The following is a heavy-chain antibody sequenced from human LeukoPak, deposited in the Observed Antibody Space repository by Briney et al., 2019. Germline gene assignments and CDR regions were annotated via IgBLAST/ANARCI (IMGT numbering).Heavy chain of an antibody. CDR1: GFTFDDYA. Sequence: GGSLRLSCAASGFTFDDYAMHWVRQAPGKGLEWVSGISWNSGSIGYADSVKGRFTIFRDNAKNSLYLQMNSLRAEDMALYYCAKGARGTYYYYMDVWGKGTTVTVSS. CDR2: ISWNSGSI. CDR3: AKGARGTYYYYMDV. V-gene: IGHV3-9*03. J-gene: IGHJ6*03. D-gene: IGHD3-10*01.